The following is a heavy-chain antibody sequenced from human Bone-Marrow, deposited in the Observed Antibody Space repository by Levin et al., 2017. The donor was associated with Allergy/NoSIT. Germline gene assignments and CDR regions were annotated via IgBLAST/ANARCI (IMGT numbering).Heavy chain of an antibody. CDR3: ARDDCSGGSCYRYNWFDP. CDR2: IYYSGST. J-gene: IGHJ5*02. V-gene: IGHV4-39*07. Sequence: RSQTLSLTCTVSGGSISSSSYYWGWIRQPPGKGLEWIGSIYYSGSTYYNPSLKSRVTISVDTSKNQFSLKLSSVTAADTAVYYCARDDCSGGSCYRYNWFDPWGQGTLVTVSS. CDR1: GGSISSSSYY. D-gene: IGHD2-15*01.